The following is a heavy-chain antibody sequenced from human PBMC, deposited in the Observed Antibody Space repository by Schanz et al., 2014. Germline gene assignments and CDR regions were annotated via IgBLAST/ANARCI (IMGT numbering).Heavy chain of an antibody. D-gene: IGHD3-3*01. CDR3: VTEKRMESGTWAKAFDI. CDR1: GSIFSKLL. Sequence: QVQLVQSGAEVKKPGASVKVSCKVSGSIFSKLLMHWVRQGPAKGLEWMGGFDPKKGEAIYAQKFQGRVTMTRDTSTSTVYMELSSLRSDDTAMYYCVTEKRMESGTWAKAFDIWGQGTWVTVSS. J-gene: IGHJ3*02. CDR2: FDPKKGEA. V-gene: IGHV1-24*01.